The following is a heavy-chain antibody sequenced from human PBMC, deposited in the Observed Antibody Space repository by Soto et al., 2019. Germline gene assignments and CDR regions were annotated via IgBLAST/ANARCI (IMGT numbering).Heavy chain of an antibody. CDR1: GDSVSSNSAA. V-gene: IGHV6-1*01. CDR2: TYYRSKWYN. J-gene: IGHJ6*02. Sequence: LSLTCAISGDSVSSNSAAWNWIRQSPSRGLEWLGRTYYRSKWYNDYAVSGKGRITINPDTAKNSFSLQLNSVTPEDMAVYYCARETIFGVGKATDYYYRGMDVWGQGTTVTVSS. CDR3: ARETIFGVGKATDYYYRGMDV. D-gene: IGHD3-3*01.